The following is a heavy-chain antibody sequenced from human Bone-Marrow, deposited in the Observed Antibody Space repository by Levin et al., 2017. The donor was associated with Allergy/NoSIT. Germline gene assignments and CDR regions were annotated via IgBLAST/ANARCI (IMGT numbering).Heavy chain of an antibody. CDR2: IKQDGSEK. V-gene: IGHV3-7*01. Sequence: GGSLRLSCAASGFTFSSYWMSWVRQAPGKGLEWVANIKQDGSEKYYVDSVKGRFTISRDNAKNSLYLQMNSLRAEDTAVYYCARDRITMVRGAQPYYYYGMDVWGQGTTVTVSS. CDR3: ARDRITMVRGAQPYYYYGMDV. CDR1: GFTFSSYW. D-gene: IGHD3-10*01. J-gene: IGHJ6*02.